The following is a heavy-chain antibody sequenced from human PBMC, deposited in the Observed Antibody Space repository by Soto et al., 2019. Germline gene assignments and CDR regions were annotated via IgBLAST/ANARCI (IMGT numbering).Heavy chain of an antibody. Sequence: SETLSLTCIVSGGSISSYYWNWIRQPAGKGLEWIGRFYTAGSTNYNPSLKSRVTMSVDTSKNQFSLKVYSVTAADTAVYYCARDRGDYRGMDVWGQGTTVTVSS. J-gene: IGHJ6*02. V-gene: IGHV4-4*07. CDR3: ARDRGDYRGMDV. D-gene: IGHD4-17*01. CDR1: GGSISSYY. CDR2: FYTAGST.